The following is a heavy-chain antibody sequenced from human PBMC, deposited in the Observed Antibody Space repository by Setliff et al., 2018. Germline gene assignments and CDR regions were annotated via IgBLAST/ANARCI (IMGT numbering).Heavy chain of an antibody. CDR1: GFTFSSYE. V-gene: IGHV3-48*03. D-gene: IGHD2-2*02. CDR3: ARSSAPIKRDYMDV. Sequence: GGSLRLSCAASGFTFSSYEMNWVRQAPGKGLEWVSYISSSGSTIYYADSVKGRFTISRDNAKNSLYLQMNSLRAEDTAVYYCARSSAPIKRDYMDVWGKGTTVTVSS. CDR2: ISSSGSTI. J-gene: IGHJ6*03.